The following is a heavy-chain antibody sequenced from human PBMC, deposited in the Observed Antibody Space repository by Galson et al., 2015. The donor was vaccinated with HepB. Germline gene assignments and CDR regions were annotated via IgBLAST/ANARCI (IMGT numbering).Heavy chain of an antibody. Sequence: SLRLSCAASGFTFSSYVMSWVRQAPGKGLEWVSDISDSGGSTYYADSVKGRFTVSRDNSKHTLYLQMNSLRAEDTATYYCAKRKWSGGSSSNYWLDPWGQGILVTVSS. J-gene: IGHJ5*02. CDR3: AKRKWSGGSSSNYWLDP. CDR1: GFTFSSYV. D-gene: IGHD1-26*01. V-gene: IGHV3-23*01. CDR2: ISDSGGST.